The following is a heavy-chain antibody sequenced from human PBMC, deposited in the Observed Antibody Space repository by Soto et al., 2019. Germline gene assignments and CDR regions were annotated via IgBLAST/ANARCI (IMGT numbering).Heavy chain of an antibody. D-gene: IGHD6-13*01. CDR1: GFNFGAYG. CDR2: ISHDGTKT. V-gene: IGHV3-30*18. Sequence: GGSLRLSCEASGFNFGAYGMHWVRQAPGKGLEWVAVISHDGTKTYYSDSVKGRFTVSRDNSKNMLYVQMVSLRPDDTALYYCAKDRSSSLDAMDVWGQGTTVTVSS. J-gene: IGHJ6*02. CDR3: AKDRSSSLDAMDV.